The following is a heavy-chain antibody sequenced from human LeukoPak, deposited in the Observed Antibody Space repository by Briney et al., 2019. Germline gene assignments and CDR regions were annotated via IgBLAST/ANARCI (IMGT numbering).Heavy chain of an antibody. CDR1: GGSITSNF. J-gene: IGHJ5*02. Sequence: SETLSLTCTVSGGSITSNFWSWIRQPPGKGLEWIGEINHSGSTNYNPSLKSRVTISVDTSKNQFSLKLSSVTAADTAVYYCARGPSGVVPAAIGGCWFDPWGQGTLVTVSS. CDR2: INHSGST. V-gene: IGHV4-34*01. D-gene: IGHD2-2*01. CDR3: ARGPSGVVPAAIGGCWFDP.